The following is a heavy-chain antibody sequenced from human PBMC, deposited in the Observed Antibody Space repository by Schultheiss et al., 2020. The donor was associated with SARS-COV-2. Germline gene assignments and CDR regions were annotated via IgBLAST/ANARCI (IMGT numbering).Heavy chain of an antibody. J-gene: IGHJ2*01. V-gene: IGHV4-59*01. D-gene: IGHD3-3*02. CDR2: IYYSGST. CDR1: GGSISSYY. CDR3: ARGQGAFLEWLLYRAHNWYFDL. Sequence: SETLSLTCTVSGGSISSYYWSWIRQPPGKGLEWIGYIYYSGSTNYNPSLKSRVTISVDTSKNQFSLKLSSVTAADTAVYYCARGQGAFLEWLLYRAHNWYFDLWGRGTLVIVSS.